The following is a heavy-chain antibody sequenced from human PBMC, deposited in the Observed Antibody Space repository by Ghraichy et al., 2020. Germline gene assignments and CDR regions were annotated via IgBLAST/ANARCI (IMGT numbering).Heavy chain of an antibody. J-gene: IGHJ4*02. CDR1: GYTFTSYA. CDR2: INAGNGNT. D-gene: IGHD3-22*01. V-gene: IGHV1-3*01. CDR3: ARAGSPGYDSSGSHFDY. Sequence: ASVKVSCKASGYTFTSYAMHWVRQAPGQRLEWMGWINAGNGNTKYSQKFQGRVTITRDTSASTAYMELSSLRSEDTAVYYCARAGSPGYDSSGSHFDYWGQGTLVTVSS.